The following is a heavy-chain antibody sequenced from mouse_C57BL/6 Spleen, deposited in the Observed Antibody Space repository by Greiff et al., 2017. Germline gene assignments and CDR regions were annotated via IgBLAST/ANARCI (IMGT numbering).Heavy chain of an antibody. Sequence: QVQLQQPGAELVRPGSSVKLSCKASGYTFTSYWMNWVKQRPIQGLEWIGNIDPSDSETNYNQKFKDKATLTVDKSSSTTYMQLSSLTSEDSAVCYCASRSGTCFDYWGQGTTLTVSS. CDR3: ASRSGTCFDY. D-gene: IGHD4-1*01. J-gene: IGHJ2*01. V-gene: IGHV1-52*01. CDR1: GYTFTSYW. CDR2: IDPSDSET.